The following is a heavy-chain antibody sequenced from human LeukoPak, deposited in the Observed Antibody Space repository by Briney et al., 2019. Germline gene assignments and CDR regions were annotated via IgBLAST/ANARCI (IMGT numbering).Heavy chain of an antibody. D-gene: IGHD3-22*01. CDR2: ISGSGGST. Sequence: GGSLRLSCAASGFTFSNAWMSWVRQAPGKGLEWVSAISGSGGSTYYADSVKGRFTISRDNSKNTLYLQMNSLRAEDTAVYYCAKNPGRHYDSSGYCDYWGQGTLVTVSS. CDR3: AKNPGRHYDSSGYCDY. V-gene: IGHV3-23*01. J-gene: IGHJ4*02. CDR1: GFTFSNAW.